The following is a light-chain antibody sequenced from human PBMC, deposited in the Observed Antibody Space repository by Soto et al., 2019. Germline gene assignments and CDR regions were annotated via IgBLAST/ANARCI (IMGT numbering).Light chain of an antibody. V-gene: IGKV1-33*01. CDR1: QAIRNY. CDR2: DAS. J-gene: IGKJ4*01. Sequence: DVQMTQSPSSLSASVGDRVTITFLASQAIRNYLNWYQQKPGKAPKLLISDASNLQTGVPSRFSGSGSGSDFTFTISSLQFEDIATYYCQQYDNLPLTFGGGTKVDIK. CDR3: QQYDNLPLT.